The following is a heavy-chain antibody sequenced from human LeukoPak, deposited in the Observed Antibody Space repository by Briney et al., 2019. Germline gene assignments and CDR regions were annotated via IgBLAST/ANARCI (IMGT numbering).Heavy chain of an antibody. CDR1: GGSISSYD. CDR3: ARLAESYYYGMDV. CDR2: IYYSGGT. J-gene: IGHJ6*02. D-gene: IGHD6-19*01. Sequence: PSETLSLTCTVSGGSISSYDWSWIRQPPGKGLEWIGDIYYSGGTNYNPSLKSRVTISVDTYKNQFSLKLSSVTAADTAVYYCARLAESYYYGMDVWGQGTTVTVSS. V-gene: IGHV4-59*01.